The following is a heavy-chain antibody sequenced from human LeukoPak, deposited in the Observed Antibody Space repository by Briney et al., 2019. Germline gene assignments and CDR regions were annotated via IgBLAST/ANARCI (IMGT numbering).Heavy chain of an antibody. D-gene: IGHD3-22*01. V-gene: IGHV3-23*01. Sequence: GGSLRLSCAASGFTFSSYAMSWVRQAPGKGLEWVSAISGSGGSTYYADSVKGRFTISRDNSKNTLYLQMNSLRAEDTAVYYCAKDHYYDSSGYHSSDYWGQGTLVTVSS. J-gene: IGHJ4*02. CDR2: ISGSGGST. CDR1: GFTFSSYA. CDR3: AKDHYYDSSGYHSSDY.